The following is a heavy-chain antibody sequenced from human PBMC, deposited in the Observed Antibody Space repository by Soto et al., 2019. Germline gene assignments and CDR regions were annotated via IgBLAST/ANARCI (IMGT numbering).Heavy chain of an antibody. CDR1: GGSISSSSYY. Sequence: QLQLQESGPGLVKPSETLSLTCTVSGGSISSSSYYWGWIRQPPGKGLEWIGSIYYSGSTYYNPSLKSRVTISVATSKNQFSLKLSSVTAADPAVYYCAREGWRDLWFGELSHDYWGQGTLVTVSS. CDR3: AREGWRDLWFGELSHDY. V-gene: IGHV4-39*02. J-gene: IGHJ4*02. CDR2: IYYSGST. D-gene: IGHD3-10*01.